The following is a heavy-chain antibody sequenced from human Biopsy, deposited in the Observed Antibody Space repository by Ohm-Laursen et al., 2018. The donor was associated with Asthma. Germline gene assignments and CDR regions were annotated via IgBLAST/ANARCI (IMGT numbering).Heavy chain of an antibody. CDR1: GFTFSGYT. V-gene: IGHV3-21*01. CDR2: ITSSSNYI. Sequence: SLRLSCAAFGFTFSGYTMNWVRQAPGKGLEWVSSITSSSNYIFYADSVKGRFTISRDNPRNSLYLQMNSLGAEDTAVYYCARDAPTGGYIDYWGLGTLVTVSS. CDR3: ARDAPTGGYIDY. D-gene: IGHD7-27*01. J-gene: IGHJ4*02.